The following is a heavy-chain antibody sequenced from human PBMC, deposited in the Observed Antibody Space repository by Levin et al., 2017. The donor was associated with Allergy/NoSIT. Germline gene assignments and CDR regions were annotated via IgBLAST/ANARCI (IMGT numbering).Heavy chain of an antibody. V-gene: IGHV3-21*01. CDR1: GFTFSSYS. D-gene: IGHD6-6*01. CDR3: ARDLQQLVPLTWFDP. J-gene: IGHJ5*02. CDR2: ISSSSSYI. Sequence: PGGSLRLSCAASGFTFSSYSMNWVRQAPGKGLEWVSSISSSSSYIYYADSVKGRFTISRDNAKNSLYLQMNSLRAEDTAVYYCARDLQQLVPLTWFDPWGQGTLVTVSS.